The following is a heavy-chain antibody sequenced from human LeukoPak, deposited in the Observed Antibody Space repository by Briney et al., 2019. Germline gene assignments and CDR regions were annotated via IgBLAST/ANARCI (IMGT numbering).Heavy chain of an antibody. J-gene: IGHJ4*02. Sequence: ASVKVSCKASGYTFTSHDINWVRQATGQGLEWMGWMNPNSGNTGYARKFQGRVTMTRNTSISTAYMELNSLRSEDTAVYYCARGRRVGATISVYWGQGTLVTVSS. CDR3: ARGRRVGATISVY. V-gene: IGHV1-8*01. D-gene: IGHD1-26*01. CDR2: MNPNSGNT. CDR1: GYTFTSHD.